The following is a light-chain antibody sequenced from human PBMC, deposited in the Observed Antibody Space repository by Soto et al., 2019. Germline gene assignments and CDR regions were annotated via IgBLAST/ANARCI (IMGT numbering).Light chain of an antibody. J-gene: IGLJ2*01. Sequence: QSELTQPPSVSEAPRQRVTISCSGSSSNIGNNAVNWYQQLPGKAPKLLIYYDDLLPSGVSDRFSGSKSGTSASLAISGLQSEDEADYYCAAWDDSLNGVLFGGGTKLTVL. V-gene: IGLV1-36*01. CDR2: YDD. CDR3: AAWDDSLNGVL. CDR1: SSNIGNNA.